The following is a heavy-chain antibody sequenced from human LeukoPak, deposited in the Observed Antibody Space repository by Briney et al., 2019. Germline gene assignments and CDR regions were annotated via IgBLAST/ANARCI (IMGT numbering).Heavy chain of an antibody. D-gene: IGHD3-22*01. V-gene: IGHV1-18*01. Sequence: GASVKVSCKASGYIFTNYGISWVRQAPGQGLEWMGWISGYNGDTNLAQKFQGRVTMTTDTSTSTTYMELRSLRSDDTAVYFCARDFPNFTFFHDSDGHDYWGQGTPVTVSS. CDR2: ISGYNGDT. CDR1: GYIFTNYG. J-gene: IGHJ4*02. CDR3: ARDFPNFTFFHDSDGHDY.